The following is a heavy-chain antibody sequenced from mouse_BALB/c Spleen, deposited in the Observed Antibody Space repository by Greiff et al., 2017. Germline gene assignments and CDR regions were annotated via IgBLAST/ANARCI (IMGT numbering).Heavy chain of an antibody. Sequence: VQLQESGPGLVAPSQSLSITCTVSGFSLTSYGVHWVRQPPGKGLEWLGVIWAGGSTNYNSALMSRLSISKDNSKSQVFLKMNSLQTDDTAMYYCAREYGNYEPFAYWGQGTLVTVSA. CDR3: AREYGNYEPFAY. V-gene: IGHV2-9*02. CDR2: IWAGGST. J-gene: IGHJ3*01. D-gene: IGHD2-10*02. CDR1: GFSLTSYG.